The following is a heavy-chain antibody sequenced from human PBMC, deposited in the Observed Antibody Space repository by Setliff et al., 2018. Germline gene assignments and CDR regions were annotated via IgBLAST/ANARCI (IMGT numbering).Heavy chain of an antibody. CDR1: GGSISSGGYY. J-gene: IGHJ3*02. CDR2: IYYSGST. V-gene: IGHV4-31*01. CDR3: ARCSGSYDAFDI. Sequence: SETLSLTCTVSGGSISSGGYYWSWIRQHPGMGLEWIGYIYYSGSTYHNPSLKTLVTISVDTSKNQFSLKLSSVTAADTAVYYCARCSGSYDAFDIWGKGTMVTVSS. D-gene: IGHD1-26*01.